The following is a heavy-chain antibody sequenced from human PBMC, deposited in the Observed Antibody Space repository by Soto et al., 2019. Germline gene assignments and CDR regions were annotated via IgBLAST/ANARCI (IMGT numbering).Heavy chain of an antibody. D-gene: IGHD1-7*01. CDR3: ASRDPGTSVDY. CDR1: GGCFTINNW. V-gene: IGHV4-4*02. Sequence: PSYTMSIACAASGGCFTINNWWTWVRQPPGQGLEWIGEIYRTGSTNYNPSLKSRVTISLDKSENQFSLKVTSLTAADTAVYYCASRDPGTSVDYWGQGTLVTVSS. J-gene: IGHJ4*02. CDR2: IYRTGST.